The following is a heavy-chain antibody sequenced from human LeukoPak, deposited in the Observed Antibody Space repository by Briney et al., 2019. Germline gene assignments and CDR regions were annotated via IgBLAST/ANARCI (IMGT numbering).Heavy chain of an antibody. D-gene: IGHD3-10*01. Sequence: GGSLRLSCAASGFTFSSYAMHWVRQAPGKGLEWVAVISYDGSNKYYADSVKGRFTISRDNSKNTLCLQMNSLRAEDTAVYYCAKSDYYGSGSYHNWYFDLWGRGTLVTVSS. CDR1: GFTFSSYA. CDR2: ISYDGSNK. CDR3: AKSDYYGSGSYHNWYFDL. V-gene: IGHV3-30*01. J-gene: IGHJ2*01.